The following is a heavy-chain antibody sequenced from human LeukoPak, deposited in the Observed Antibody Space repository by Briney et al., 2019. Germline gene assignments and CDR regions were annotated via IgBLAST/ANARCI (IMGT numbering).Heavy chain of an antibody. CDR1: GGTFSSYA. V-gene: IGHV1-69*06. D-gene: IGHD3-10*01. Sequence: GASVKVSCKASGGTFSSYAISWVRQAPGQGLEWMGRIIPIFGTANYAQKFQGRVTITADKSTSTAYMELSSLRSEDTAVYYCARAMVRGPTRFDYWGQGTLVTVSS. CDR3: ARAMVRGPTRFDY. CDR2: IIPIFGTA. J-gene: IGHJ4*02.